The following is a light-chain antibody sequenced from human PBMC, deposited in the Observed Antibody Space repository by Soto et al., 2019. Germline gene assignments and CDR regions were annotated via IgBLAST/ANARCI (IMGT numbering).Light chain of an antibody. V-gene: IGKV4-1*01. CDR3: QQYYSTPVT. J-gene: IGKJ5*01. CDR2: WAS. Sequence: DIVMTQSPDSLAVSLGERATINCKSSQSVLYSSNNKNYLAWYQQKPGQPPKLLIYWASTRESGVPDRFSGSGSGIDVTLTISSLQAEDVAVYDCQQYYSTPVTFGQGTRLEIK. CDR1: QSVLYSSNNKNY.